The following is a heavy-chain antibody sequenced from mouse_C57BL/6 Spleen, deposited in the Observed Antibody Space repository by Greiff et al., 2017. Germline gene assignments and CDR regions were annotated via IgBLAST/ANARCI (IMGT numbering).Heavy chain of an antibody. CDR1: GFTFSSYA. CDR2: ISDGGRYT. V-gene: IGHV5-4*03. J-gene: IGHJ2*01. D-gene: IGHD1-1*01. CDR3: ARSAGKPYYFDY. Sequence: EVKLMESGGGLVKPGGSLKLSCAASGFTFSSYAMSWVRQTPEKRLEWVATISDGGRYTYYPENVKGRFTISRDNAKNNLYLQMRHLKSEDTAMYYCARSAGKPYYFDYWGQGTTLTVSS.